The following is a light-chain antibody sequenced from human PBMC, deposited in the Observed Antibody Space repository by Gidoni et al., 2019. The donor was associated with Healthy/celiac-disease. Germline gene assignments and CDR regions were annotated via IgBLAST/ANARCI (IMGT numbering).Light chain of an antibody. CDR3: AAWDDSLSGPV. CDR2: RNN. CDR1: SSNIGSNY. V-gene: IGLV1-47*01. J-gene: IGLJ3*02. Sequence: QSVLTQPPSASGTPGQRVTISCSGSSSNIGSNYVHLYQQLPGTAPKRLIYRNNPRPSGVPARFSGSKSGTFASLAISVLRSEDEADYYCAAWDDSLSGPVFGGGTKLTVL.